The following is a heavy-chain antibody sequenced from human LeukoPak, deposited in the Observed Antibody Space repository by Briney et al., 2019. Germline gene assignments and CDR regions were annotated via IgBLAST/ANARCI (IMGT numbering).Heavy chain of an antibody. CDR1: GFTFSSYG. Sequence: PGGSLRLSCAASGFTFSSYGMHWVRRAPGKGLEWVAFIRYDGSNKYYADSVKGRFTISRDNSKNTLYLQMNSLRAEDTAVYYCAKEMHDYVWGSYRAPYDAFDIWGQGTMVTVSS. CDR2: IRYDGSNK. V-gene: IGHV3-30*02. CDR3: AKEMHDYVWGSYRAPYDAFDI. D-gene: IGHD3-16*02. J-gene: IGHJ3*02.